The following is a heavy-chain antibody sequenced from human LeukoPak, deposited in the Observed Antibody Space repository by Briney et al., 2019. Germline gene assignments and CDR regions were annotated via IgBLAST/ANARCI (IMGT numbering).Heavy chain of an antibody. D-gene: IGHD3-22*01. J-gene: IGHJ3*02. Sequence: GGSLRLSCAASGFTFSSYSMNWVRQAPGKGLEWVSSISSSSSYIYYADSVKGRFTISRDNAKNSLYLQMNSLRAEDTAVYYCASEPTYYYDSSGSDDAFDIWGQGTMVTVSS. V-gene: IGHV3-21*01. CDR2: ISSSSSYI. CDR3: ASEPTYYYDSSGSDDAFDI. CDR1: GFTFSSYS.